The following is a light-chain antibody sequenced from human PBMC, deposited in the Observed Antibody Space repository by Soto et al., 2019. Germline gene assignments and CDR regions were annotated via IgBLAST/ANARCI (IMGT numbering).Light chain of an antibody. CDR3: QQSYSAPYT. CDR1: QSIYSS. V-gene: IGKV1-39*01. Sequence: DIQMTQSPSSLSASVGDRVTITCRASQSIYSSLNWYHQKPGKAPKLLIYAASNLQSGDPSRFSGSGSGTDFTLSISSLQPEDFATYYCQQSYSAPYTFGQGTKLEI. J-gene: IGKJ2*01. CDR2: AAS.